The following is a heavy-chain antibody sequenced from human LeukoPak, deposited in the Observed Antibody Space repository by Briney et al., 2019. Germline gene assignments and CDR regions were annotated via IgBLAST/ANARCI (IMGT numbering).Heavy chain of an antibody. CDR1: GGTFSTSA. J-gene: IGHJ4*02. D-gene: IGHD3-10*01. Sequence: ASVRLFCRASGGTFSTSAISWVPHAPGQGLEWMGEISPIFGTANYAQTFQGRVTITADESTSTAYMELSSLRSEDTAVYSCNYGSGTVDYWGQGTLVTVSS. CDR3: NYGSGTVDY. CDR2: ISPIFGTA. V-gene: IGHV1-69*13.